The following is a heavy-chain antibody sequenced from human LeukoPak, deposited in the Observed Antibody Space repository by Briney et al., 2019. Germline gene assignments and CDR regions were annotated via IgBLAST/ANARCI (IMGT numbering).Heavy chain of an antibody. J-gene: IGHJ6*03. Sequence: GGSLRLSCAASGFTFSSYAMSWVRQAPGKGLEWVSAISGSGGSTYYADSVKGRFTISRDNSKNTLYLQMNSLRAEDTAVYNCAKGDFYGSGRDYYYYMDVWGKGTTVAISS. CDR1: GFTFSSYA. CDR2: ISGSGGST. D-gene: IGHD3-10*01. V-gene: IGHV3-23*01. CDR3: AKGDFYGSGRDYYYYMDV.